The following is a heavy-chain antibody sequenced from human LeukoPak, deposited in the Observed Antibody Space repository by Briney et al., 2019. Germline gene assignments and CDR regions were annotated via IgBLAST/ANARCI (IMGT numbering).Heavy chain of an antibody. D-gene: IGHD2-2*01. CDR2: ISSSSSYI. CDR3: ARDSLGVVPAARGYFDY. CDR1: GFTFSSYS. Sequence: GGSLRLSCAASGFTFSSYSMNWVRQAPGKGLEWVSSISSSSSYIYYADSVKGRFTISRDNAKNSLYLQMNSLRAEDTAVYYCARDSLGVVPAARGYFDYWGQGTLVTVSS. J-gene: IGHJ4*02. V-gene: IGHV3-21*01.